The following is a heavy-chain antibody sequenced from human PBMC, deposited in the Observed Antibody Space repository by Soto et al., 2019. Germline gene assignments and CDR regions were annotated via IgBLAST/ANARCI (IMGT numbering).Heavy chain of an antibody. CDR3: ASYRWALYFES. Sequence: QVHLQESGPGLVQPSETLSLTCSVSGRSMRSNYWSWIRQSPDKGLEWLGYVFYGGTDYNPSLGGRVSMSVETSKSQFSLKLTSVTVADTAVYYCASYRWALYFESWGPGILVTVSA. V-gene: IGHV4-59*01. J-gene: IGHJ4*02. CDR2: VFYGGT. D-gene: IGHD2-8*02. CDR1: GRSMRSNY.